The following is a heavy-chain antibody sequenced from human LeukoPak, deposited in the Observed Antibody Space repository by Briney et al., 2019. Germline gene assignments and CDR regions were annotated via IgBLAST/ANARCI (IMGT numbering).Heavy chain of an antibody. CDR1: GFTFSSYS. Sequence: GGSLRLSCAASGFTFSSYSMNWVRQAPGKGLEWVTSISSSSSSYIYYADSVKGRFTISRDNAKNSLFLQMNSLRAEDTAVYFCARGWYTDAFDIWGQGTMVTVSS. V-gene: IGHV3-21*01. CDR3: ARGWYTDAFDI. J-gene: IGHJ3*02. CDR2: ISSSSSSYI. D-gene: IGHD1-1*01.